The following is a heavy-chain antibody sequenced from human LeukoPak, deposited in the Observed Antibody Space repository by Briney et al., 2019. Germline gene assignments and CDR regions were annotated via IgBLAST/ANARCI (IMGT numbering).Heavy chain of an antibody. CDR2: ITWDGGNI. Sequence: PGGSLRLSCVTSGFTFGDYTMHWVRQVPGKGLEWLSGITWDGGNIAYADSVKGRFTISRDNATSSLYLQMNSLRNEDMAFYFCAKGYTFHGVAHDSGYFDYWGQGTLVTVSS. D-gene: IGHD3-3*01. J-gene: IGHJ4*02. V-gene: IGHV3-9*03. CDR1: GFTFGDYT. CDR3: AKGYTFHGVAHDSGYFDY.